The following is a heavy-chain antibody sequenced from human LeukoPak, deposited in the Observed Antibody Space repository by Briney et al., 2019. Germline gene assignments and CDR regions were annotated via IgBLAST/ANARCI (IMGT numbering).Heavy chain of an antibody. CDR2: INPSGGST. V-gene: IGHV1-46*01. CDR1: GYTFTSYY. CDR3: ARDMGYSSSWFSYYYCGMDV. D-gene: IGHD6-13*01. Sequence: ASVKVSCKASGYTFTSYYMHWVRQAPGQGLEWMGIINPSGGSTSYAQKFQGRVTMTRDTSTSTVYMELSSLRSEDTAVYYCARDMGYSSSWFSYYYCGMDVWGQGTTVTVSS. J-gene: IGHJ6*02.